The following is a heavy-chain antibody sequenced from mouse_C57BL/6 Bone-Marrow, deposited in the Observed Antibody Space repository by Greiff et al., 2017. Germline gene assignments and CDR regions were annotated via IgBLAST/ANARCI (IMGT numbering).Heavy chain of an antibody. V-gene: IGHV1-18*01. CDR2: INPNNGGT. D-gene: IGHD2-1*01. J-gene: IGHJ1*03. CDR3: ARGKGNYWYFDV. Sequence: EVQLQESGPELVKPGASVKIPCKASGYTFTDYNMDWVKQSHGKSLEWIGDINPNNGGTIYNQKFKGQATLTVDKSSSTAYMELRSLTSEDTAVYYCARGKGNYWYFDVWGTGTTVTVSS. CDR1: GYTFTDYN.